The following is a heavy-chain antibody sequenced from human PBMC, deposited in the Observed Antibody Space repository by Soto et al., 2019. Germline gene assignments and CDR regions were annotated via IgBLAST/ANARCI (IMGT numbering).Heavy chain of an antibody. CDR2: IIPIFGTA. CDR1: GGTFSSYA. D-gene: IGHD5-18*01. J-gene: IGHJ4*02. V-gene: IGHV1-69*12. Sequence: QVQLVQSGAEVKKPGSSVKVSCKASGGTFSSYAISWVRQAPGQGLEWMGGIIPIFGTANYAQKFQGRVTITADESTSTAYMELSSLSSEDMAVYYCASSGVDTAMAIDYWGQGTLVTVSS. CDR3: ASSGVDTAMAIDY.